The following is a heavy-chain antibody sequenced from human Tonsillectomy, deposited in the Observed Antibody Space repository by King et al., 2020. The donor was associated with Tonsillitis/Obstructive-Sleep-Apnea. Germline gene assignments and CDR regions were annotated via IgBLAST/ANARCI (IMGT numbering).Heavy chain of an antibody. CDR1: GGSFSGYY. CDR2: INHSGST. J-gene: IGHJ5*02. CDR3: AGGSITIFGVVGEAHFWFHP. V-gene: IGHV4-34*01. D-gene: IGHD3-3*01. Sequence: VQLQQWGAGLLKPSETLSLTCAVYGGSFSGYYWSWIRQPPGKGLEWIGEINHSGSTNYNPSLKSRVTISVDTSKNQFSLKLSSVTAADTAVYYCAGGSITIFGVVGEAHFWFHPWGQGTLVTVSS.